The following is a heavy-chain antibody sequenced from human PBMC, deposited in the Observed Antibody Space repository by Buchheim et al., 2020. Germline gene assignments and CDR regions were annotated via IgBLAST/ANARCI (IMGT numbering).Heavy chain of an antibody. J-gene: IGHJ6*02. CDR2: ISSSSSTI. CDR3: AIDKAALSSRRTYYYYYGMDV. Sequence: EVQLVESGGGLVQPGGSLRLSCAASGFTFSSYSMNWVRQAPGKGLEWVSYISSSSSTIYYADSVKGRFTISRDNAKNSLYLQMNSLRDEDTAVYYCAIDKAALSSRRTYYYYYGMDVWGQGTT. CDR1: GFTFSSYS. D-gene: IGHD6-25*01. V-gene: IGHV3-48*02.